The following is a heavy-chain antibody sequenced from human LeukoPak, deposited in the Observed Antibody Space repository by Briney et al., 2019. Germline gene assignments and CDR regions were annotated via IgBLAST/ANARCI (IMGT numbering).Heavy chain of an antibody. V-gene: IGHV1-18*01. CDR1: GYTFTSYG. CDR3: ARGLRYFDWSPTGAFDI. Sequence: ASVKVSYKASGYTFTSYGISWVRQAPGQGLEWMGWISAYNGNTNYAQKLQGRVTMTTDTSTSTAYMELRSLKSDDTAVYYCARGLRYFDWSPTGAFDIWGQGTMVTVSS. CDR2: ISAYNGNT. J-gene: IGHJ3*02. D-gene: IGHD3-9*01.